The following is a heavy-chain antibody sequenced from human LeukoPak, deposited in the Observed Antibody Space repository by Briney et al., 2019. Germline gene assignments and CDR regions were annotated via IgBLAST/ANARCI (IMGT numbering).Heavy chain of an antibody. CDR2: IIPIFGTA. CDR1: GGTFSSYA. D-gene: IGHD5-18*01. CDR3: AGGRSTSGYSYGKTTIGYYYYMDV. V-gene: IGHV1-69*05. Sequence: EASVKVSCKASGGTFSSYAISWVRQAPGQGLEWMGGIIPIFGTANYAQKFQSRVTITTDESTSTAYMELSSLRSEDTAVYYCAGGRSTSGYSYGKTTIGYYYYMDVLRKGTTVT. J-gene: IGHJ6*03.